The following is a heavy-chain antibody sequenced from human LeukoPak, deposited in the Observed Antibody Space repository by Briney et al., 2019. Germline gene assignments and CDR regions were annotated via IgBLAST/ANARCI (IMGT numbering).Heavy chain of an antibody. CDR1: GFTFSNYG. Sequence: GSLRLSCAASGFTFSNYGMHWVRQAPGKGLEWVAIMSFDGNKKYYADSVKGRFTISRDDSKNTLYLQMNSLRAEDTAVYYCAKVSGRGYFDSSGYYSPYFDYWGQGTLVAVSS. CDR2: MSFDGNKK. J-gene: IGHJ4*02. D-gene: IGHD3-22*01. CDR3: AKVSGRGYFDSSGYYSPYFDY. V-gene: IGHV3-30*18.